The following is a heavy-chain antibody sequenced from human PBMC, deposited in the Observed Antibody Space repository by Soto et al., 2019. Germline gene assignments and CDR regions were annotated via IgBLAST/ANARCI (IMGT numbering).Heavy chain of an antibody. J-gene: IGHJ4*02. CDR1: GFTFSSFA. V-gene: IGHV3-23*01. CDR2: ISGSGDGT. CDR3: AGPGYSSQDY. D-gene: IGHD5-18*01. Sequence: GGSLRLSCAASGFTFSSFALSWVRQAPGKGLEWVSAISGSGDGTDYADSVKGRFTISRDNSKNTLYLQMNSLRAEDTAVYYCAGPGYSSQDYWGQGALVTVCS.